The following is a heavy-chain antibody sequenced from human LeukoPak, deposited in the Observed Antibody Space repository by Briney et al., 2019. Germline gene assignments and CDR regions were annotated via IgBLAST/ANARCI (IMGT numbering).Heavy chain of an antibody. CDR3: ARFEIRWLSRDYYYYHGMDV. D-gene: IGHD6-19*01. CDR1: GFTFSSYE. Sequence: PGGSLRLSCAASGFTFSSYEMNWVRQAPGKGLEWVSYISSSGSTIYYADSVKGRFTISRGNAKNSLYLQMNSLRAEDTAVYYCARFEIRWLSRDYYYYHGMDVWGKGTTVTVSS. J-gene: IGHJ6*04. V-gene: IGHV3-48*03. CDR2: ISSSGSTI.